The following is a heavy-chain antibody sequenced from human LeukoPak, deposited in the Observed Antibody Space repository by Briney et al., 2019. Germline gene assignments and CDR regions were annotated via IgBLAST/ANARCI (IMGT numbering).Heavy chain of an antibody. CDR3: TTVKTGYTSGWYRGGAFDI. V-gene: IGHV1-46*01. CDR1: GYTFTSYD. Sequence: ASVKVSCKASGYTFTSYDCHWVRQAPGQGLEWMGKINPRGGDTSYAQNFQGRVTMTRDMSTSTVYMEVSSLRSEDTAVYYCTTVKTGYTSGWYRGGAFDIWGQGTMVTVSS. D-gene: IGHD6-19*01. J-gene: IGHJ3*02. CDR2: INPRGGDT.